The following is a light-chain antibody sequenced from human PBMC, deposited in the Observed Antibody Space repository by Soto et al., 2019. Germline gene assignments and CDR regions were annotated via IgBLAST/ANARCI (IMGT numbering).Light chain of an antibody. CDR3: QQRTNWPIT. J-gene: IGKJ5*01. CDR1: QSVSSY. V-gene: IGKV3-11*01. Sequence: EIVLTQSPATLSLSPGERATLSCRASQSVSSYLAWYQQKPGQAPRLLIYDASNRATGIPARFSGSGSGTELTLTIRSLEPEDFAVYYCQQRTNWPITFGQGTRLEIK. CDR2: DAS.